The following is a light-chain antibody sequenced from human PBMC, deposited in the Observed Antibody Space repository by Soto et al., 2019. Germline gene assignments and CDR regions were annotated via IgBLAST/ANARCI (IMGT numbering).Light chain of an antibody. V-gene: IGLV2-14*01. Sequence: QSVLTQPASGSGSPGQSITISCTGSSSHVGAYTSVSWYQQHPGNASKLMIYEVSNRPSGVSMRFSASKSGNTDSLTISGVQAEDEAHYYCNSYTSDNKYNVCGTGTKVTVL. CDR2: EVS. J-gene: IGLJ1*01. CDR3: NSYTSDNKYNV. CDR1: SSHVGAYTS.